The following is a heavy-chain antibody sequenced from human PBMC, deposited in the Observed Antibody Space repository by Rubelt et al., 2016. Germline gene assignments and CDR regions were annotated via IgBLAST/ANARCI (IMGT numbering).Heavy chain of an antibody. CDR2: IYHGDSDT. D-gene: IGHD5-24*01. Sequence: EVQLVQSGAEVKKPGESLKISCKGSGYNFATYWIGWVRQMPGKGLEWMGIIYHGDSDTKYRPSFHGQVTIPAGKSISTAYLQWSSLKASDTAMYYCVRGRDTWGQGTLVTVSS. CDR3: VRGRDT. CDR1: GYNFATYW. J-gene: IGHJ5*02. V-gene: IGHV5-51*01.